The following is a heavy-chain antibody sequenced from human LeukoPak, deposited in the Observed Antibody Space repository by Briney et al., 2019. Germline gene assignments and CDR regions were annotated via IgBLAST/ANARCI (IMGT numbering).Heavy chain of an antibody. CDR3: AKDMWVLEVWLDA. Sequence: TGGSLRLSCAASGFTFSSYGMHWVRQAPGKGLEWVAVISYDGSNKYYADSVKGRFTISRDNSKNTLYLQMNSLRAEDTAVYYCAKDMWVLEVWLDAWGQGTTVTVSS. CDR1: GFTFSSYG. CDR2: ISYDGSNK. J-gene: IGHJ6*02. D-gene: IGHD1-26*01. V-gene: IGHV3-30*18.